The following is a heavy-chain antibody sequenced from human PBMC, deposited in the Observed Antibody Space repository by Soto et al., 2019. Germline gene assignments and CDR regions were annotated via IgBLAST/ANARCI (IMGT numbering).Heavy chain of an antibody. J-gene: IGHJ4*02. CDR2: ISSSGSTI. V-gene: IGHV3-11*01. CDR1: GFTFSDYY. D-gene: IGHD6-19*01. CDR3: ARVMALYSSSNEY. Sequence: GGSLRLSCAASGFTFSDYYMSWIRQAPGKGLEWVSYISSSGSTIYYADSVKGRFTISRDNAKNSLYLQMNSLRAEDTAVYYCARVMALYSSSNEYWGQGTLVTVSS.